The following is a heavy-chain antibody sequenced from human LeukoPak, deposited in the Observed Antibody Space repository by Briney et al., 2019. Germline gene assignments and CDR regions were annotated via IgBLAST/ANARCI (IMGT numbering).Heavy chain of an antibody. CDR1: GGSFSGYY. J-gene: IGHJ5*02. CDR3: ARCLARVPARINIVRGAFDP. Sequence: SETLSLTCAVYGGSFSGYYWSWIRQPPGKGLEWIGEINHSGSTNYNPSLKSRVTISVDTSKNQFSLKLSSVTAADTAVYYCARCLARVPARINIVRGAFDPWGQGTLVTVSS. D-gene: IGHD3-10*01. V-gene: IGHV4-34*01. CDR2: INHSGST.